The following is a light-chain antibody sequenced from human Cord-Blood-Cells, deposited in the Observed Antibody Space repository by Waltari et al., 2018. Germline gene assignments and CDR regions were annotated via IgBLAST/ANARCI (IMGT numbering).Light chain of an antibody. CDR3: QQYFT. CDR2: GAS. V-gene: IGKV3-20*01. CDR1: QSVSSSY. J-gene: IGKJ4*01. Sequence: EIVLTPSPGTLSLSPGERATLSCRASQSVSSSYLAWYQQKPGQAPRLLIYGASSRATGIPDRFSGSGSGTDFTLTISRLEPEDFAVYYCQQYFTFGGGTKVEIK.